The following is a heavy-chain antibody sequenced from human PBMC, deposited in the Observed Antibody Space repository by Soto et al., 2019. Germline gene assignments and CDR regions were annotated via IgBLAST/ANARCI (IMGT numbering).Heavy chain of an antibody. D-gene: IGHD4-17*01. CDR1: GFPFDDYG. CDR2: INRDGGST. V-gene: IGHV3-20*03. Sequence: PGGSLRLSYAVFGFPFDDYGMSWVRQVPGKGLEWVSGINRDGGSTGYADSVKGRFTISRDNAKNSLYLQMNSLRVEDTALYYCARAPGFYGDFFDYWGQGTLVTVSS. CDR3: ARAPGFYGDFFDY. J-gene: IGHJ4*02.